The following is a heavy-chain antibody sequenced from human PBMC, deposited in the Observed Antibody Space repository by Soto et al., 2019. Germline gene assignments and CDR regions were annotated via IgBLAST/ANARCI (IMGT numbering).Heavy chain of an antibody. CDR2: INHRGTT. Sequence: PSETLSLTCAVYGGSFSDYYWTWIRQPPGKGLEWIGEINHRGTTRYNPSLKSRVTVSVDTSKNQFSLNQRSVTAADTAVYYCARGLRASDDLQTDAFVIWGQGTMVTVSS. D-gene: IGHD3-16*01. V-gene: IGHV4-34*01. CDR3: ARGLRASDDLQTDAFVI. J-gene: IGHJ3*02. CDR1: GGSFSDYY.